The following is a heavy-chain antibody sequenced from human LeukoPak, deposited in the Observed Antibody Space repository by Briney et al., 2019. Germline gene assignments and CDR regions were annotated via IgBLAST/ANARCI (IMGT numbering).Heavy chain of an antibody. Sequence: GGSLRLSCAASGFTFSSYAMSWVRQAPGKGLEWVSAISGSGGSTYYADSVKGRFTISRDNSKNTLYLQMNSLRAEDTAVYYCARGYCSTSGCSGGDAFDIWGQGTMVTVSS. CDR2: ISGSGGST. CDR3: ARGYCSTSGCSGGDAFDI. V-gene: IGHV3-23*01. J-gene: IGHJ3*02. CDR1: GFTFSSYA. D-gene: IGHD2-15*01.